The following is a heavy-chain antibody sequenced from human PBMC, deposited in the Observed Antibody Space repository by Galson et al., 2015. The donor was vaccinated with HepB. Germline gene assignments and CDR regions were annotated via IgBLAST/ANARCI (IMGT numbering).Heavy chain of an antibody. D-gene: IGHD3-22*01. CDR3: ARVGGAYYYDISGALLDF. J-gene: IGHJ4*02. CDR2: ISGNDGST. Sequence: SLRLSCAASGFTLDTYDMTWVRQAPGKGLDWVSPISGNDGSTYYADSVKGRFTISRAVSKNTLSLQMHSLRADDTAVYYCARVGGAYYYDISGALLDFWGQGTLVSVST. CDR1: GFTLDTYD. V-gene: IGHV3-23*01.